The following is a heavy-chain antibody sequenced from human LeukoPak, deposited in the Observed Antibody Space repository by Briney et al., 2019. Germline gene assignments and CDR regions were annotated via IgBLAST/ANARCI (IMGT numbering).Heavy chain of an antibody. CDR1: GFSFSGYW. J-gene: IGHJ4*02. CDR2: INGDGSTT. D-gene: IGHD1-26*01. Sequence: PGGSLRLSCAASGFSFSGYWMHWARQAPGKGLVWISYINGDGSTTNHADFAEGRFTISRDNAKNTLYLQMNSLRVEDTAVYYCVRGGLMGATDYWGQGTLVTVSS. V-gene: IGHV3-74*01. CDR3: VRGGLMGATDY.